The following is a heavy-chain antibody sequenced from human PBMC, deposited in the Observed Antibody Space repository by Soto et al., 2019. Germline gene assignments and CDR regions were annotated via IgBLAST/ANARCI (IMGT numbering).Heavy chain of an antibody. CDR1: GYTFTNAW. Sequence: PGESLKISCKGPGYTFTNAWIGWVRQMPGKGLEWMGIIYPGDSNIRYSPSFQGQVTISADMSTSTAYLQWSSLKASDTAIYYCARHAYCASNTLSEYYGMDVFFLSSTVTISS. D-gene: IGHD2-2*01. CDR2: IYPGDSNI. V-gene: IGHV5-51*01. CDR3: ARHAYCASNTLSEYYGMDV. J-gene: IGHJ6*02.